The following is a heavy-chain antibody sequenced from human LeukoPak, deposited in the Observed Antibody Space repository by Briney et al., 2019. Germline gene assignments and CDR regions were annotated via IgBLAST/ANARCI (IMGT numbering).Heavy chain of an antibody. CDR2: IWYDGSNK. V-gene: IGHV3-30*02. CDR1: GFTFSTYG. J-gene: IGHJ6*03. Sequence: PGGSLRLSCEASGFTFSTYGMHWVRQAPGKGLEWVAVIWYDGSNKNYADSVKGRFTMSRDYSKNTLYLQMNNLRPEDTAVYSCAKTYNYYYYMDVWGKGTTVTVSS. CDR3: AKTYNYYYYMDV. D-gene: IGHD2-21*01.